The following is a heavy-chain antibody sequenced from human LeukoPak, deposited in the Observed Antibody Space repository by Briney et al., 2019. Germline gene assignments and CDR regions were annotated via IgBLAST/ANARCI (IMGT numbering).Heavy chain of an antibody. CDR2: PNPSGGST. CDR1: GYTSTSYE. CDR3: AIVDGGNSSPDVSAD. J-gene: IGHJ1*01. V-gene: IGHV1-46*01. Sequence: AAGTVSGKASGYTSTSYEMHWVGQAPGQGRGWRGIPNPSGGSTSYAQELQGRVTLTRHTYTSIVYMALSSMGSEDTAVYYCAIVDGGNSSPDVSADSGQRTPVTAPS. D-gene: IGHD4-23*01.